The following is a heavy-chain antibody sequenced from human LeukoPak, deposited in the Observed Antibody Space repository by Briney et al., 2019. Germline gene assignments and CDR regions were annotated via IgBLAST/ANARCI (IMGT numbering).Heavy chain of an antibody. D-gene: IGHD4-23*01. CDR3: ARNRGWQQFDY. V-gene: IGHV3-9*01. CDR1: GFTFDNYA. CDR2: ISWNSGDI. Sequence: GRSLRLSCAASGFTFDNYAMHWVRQAPGKGLEWVSGISWNSGDIVYADSVKGRFTISRDNAKNSLYLQMNNLRAEDTAVYYCARNRGWQQFDYWGQGTLVTVSS. J-gene: IGHJ4*02.